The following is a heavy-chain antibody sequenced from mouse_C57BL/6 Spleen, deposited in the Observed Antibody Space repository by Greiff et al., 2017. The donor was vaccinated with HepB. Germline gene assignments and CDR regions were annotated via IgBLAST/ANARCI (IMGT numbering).Heavy chain of an antibody. V-gene: IGHV1-69*01. D-gene: IGHD1-1*01. J-gene: IGHJ3*01. CDR2: IDPSDSYT. Sequence: QVHVKQPGAELVMPGASVKLSCKASGYTFTSYWMHWVKQRPGQGLEWIGEIDPSDSYTNYNQKFKGKSTLTVDKSSSTAYMQLSSLTSEDSAVYDCAADYYGSSHRFAYWGQGTLVTVSA. CDR1: GYTFTSYW. CDR3: AADYYGSSHRFAY.